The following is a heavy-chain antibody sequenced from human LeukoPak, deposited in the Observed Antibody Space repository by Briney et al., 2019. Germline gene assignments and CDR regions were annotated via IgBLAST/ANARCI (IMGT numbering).Heavy chain of an antibody. V-gene: IGHV3-23*01. CDR1: GFTFSSYA. CDR2: ISGSGGST. CDR3: AKSHVLLWFGELPYFDY. J-gene: IGHJ4*02. D-gene: IGHD3-10*01. Sequence: GGSLRLSCAASGFTFSSYAMSWVRQAPGKGLEWVSAISGSGGSTYYADSVKGRFTISRDNSKNTLYLQMNSLRAEDTAVYYCAKSHVLLWFGELPYFDYWGQGTLVTVSS.